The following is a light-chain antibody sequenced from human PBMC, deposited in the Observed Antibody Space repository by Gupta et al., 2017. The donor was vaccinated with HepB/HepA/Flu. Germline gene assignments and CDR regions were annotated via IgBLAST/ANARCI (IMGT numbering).Light chain of an antibody. CDR1: SSNIGNYNL. CDR2: EVN. CDR3: CSFAGGSSFVL. J-gene: IGLJ2*01. V-gene: IGLV2-23*02. Sequence: QSVLTQPASMSGSPGQSITISCPGTSSNIGNYNLVSWYQHHPGKAPKLIIHEVNKRPSGVSHRFSGSKSGNTASLTISQLQAEDEAAYYCCSFAGGSSFVLFGGGTRLTVL.